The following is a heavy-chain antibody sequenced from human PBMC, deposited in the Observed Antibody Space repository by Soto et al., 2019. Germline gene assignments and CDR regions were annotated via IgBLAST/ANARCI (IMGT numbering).Heavy chain of an antibody. J-gene: IGHJ4*02. CDR3: ARATSSGWSGAFDY. Sequence: PGGSLRLSCAASGFTFSSYWMSWVRQAPGKGLEWVATIKKDGSEKYYADSVKGRFTISRDNAKNSLYLQMNSLRAEDTAVYYCARATSSGWSGAFDYWGQGTLVTVSS. D-gene: IGHD6-19*01. CDR2: IKKDGSEK. V-gene: IGHV3-7*02. CDR1: GFTFSSYW.